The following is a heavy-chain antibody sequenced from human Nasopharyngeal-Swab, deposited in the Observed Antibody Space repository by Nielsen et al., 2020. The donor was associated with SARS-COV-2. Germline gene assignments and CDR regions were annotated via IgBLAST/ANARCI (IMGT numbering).Heavy chain of an antibody. CDR3: ARDSGVAGTKYYYYGMDV. J-gene: IGHJ6*02. CDR2: IYYSGST. V-gene: IGHV4-30-4*01. Sequence: WIRQPPGKGLEWIGYIYYSGSTYYNPSLKSRVTISVDTSMNQFSLKLSSVTAADTAVYYCARDSGVAGTKYYYYGMDVWGQGTTVTVSS. D-gene: IGHD6-19*01.